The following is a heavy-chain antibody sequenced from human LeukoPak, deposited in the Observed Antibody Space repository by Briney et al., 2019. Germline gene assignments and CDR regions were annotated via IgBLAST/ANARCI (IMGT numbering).Heavy chain of an antibody. CDR1: GFTFSSYA. D-gene: IGHD6-13*01. CDR2: ISGSGGST. Sequence: GGSLRLSCAASGFTFSSYAMSWVRQAPGKGLEWVSGISGSGGSTHYSDSVKGRFTISRDNSKNTLYLQMNSLRAEDTAVYYCAKSLTSYSSSWPDYWGQGTLVTVSS. CDR3: AKSLTSYSSSWPDY. J-gene: IGHJ4*02. V-gene: IGHV3-23*01.